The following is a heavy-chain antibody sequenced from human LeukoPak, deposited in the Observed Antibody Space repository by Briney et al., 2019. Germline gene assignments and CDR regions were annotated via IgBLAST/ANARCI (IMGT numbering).Heavy chain of an antibody. Sequence: SETLSLTCTVSGGSISSYYWSWIRQPPGKGLEWIGYIYYSGSTNYNPSLKSRVTISVDTSKNQFSLKLSSVTAADTAVYYCARATAAGTTRFDPWGQGTLVTVSS. CDR3: ARATAAGTTRFDP. J-gene: IGHJ5*02. CDR1: GGSISSYY. CDR2: IYYSGST. D-gene: IGHD6-13*01. V-gene: IGHV4-59*01.